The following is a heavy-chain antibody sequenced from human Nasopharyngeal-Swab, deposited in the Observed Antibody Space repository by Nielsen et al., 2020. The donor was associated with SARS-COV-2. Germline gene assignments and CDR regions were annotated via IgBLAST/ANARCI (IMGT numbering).Heavy chain of an antibody. Sequence: GGSLTLSCTASGFTFGDYAMNWFRQAQGKGLEWVTYIRNKDYGGTTEYAASVRGRFTISRDDSKNIAYLQMNSLTTEDTAVYYCTRDFPFSVDTATRGYMDVWGKGTTVTVSS. J-gene: IGHJ6*03. V-gene: IGHV3-49*03. CDR3: TRDFPFSVDTATRGYMDV. CDR1: GFTFGDYA. CDR2: IRNKDYGGTT. D-gene: IGHD5-18*01.